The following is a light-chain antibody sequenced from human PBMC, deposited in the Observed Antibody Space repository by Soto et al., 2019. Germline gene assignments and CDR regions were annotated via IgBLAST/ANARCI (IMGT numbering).Light chain of an antibody. V-gene: IGKV1-39*01. Sequence: DIETTQSPSSLSASIGDRVTITCRASQTISIYLNWYQQKPGKAPRLLIYAARSLQSGVPSRFSGGGSGADFTLTVSRLQPEDSATYYCQQSYNTPHTFGQGTKVDIK. J-gene: IGKJ1*01. CDR2: AAR. CDR1: QTISIY. CDR3: QQSYNTPHT.